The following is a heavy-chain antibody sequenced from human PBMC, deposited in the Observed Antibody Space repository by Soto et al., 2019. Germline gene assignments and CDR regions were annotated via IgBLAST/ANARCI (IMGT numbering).Heavy chain of an antibody. CDR2: IYYSGTT. V-gene: IGHV4-59*01. CDR1: GGSIGSSY. Sequence: SQTLSLTCTVSGGSIGSSYWSWVRQPPGKGLEWIGYIYYSGTTNYNPSLKSRVTILVETSKNQYSLKLSSVTAAEPAMYYCAREGEYSYGYFDSWRQGIRVTVSS. D-gene: IGHD5-18*01. CDR3: AREGEYSYGYFDS. J-gene: IGHJ4*02.